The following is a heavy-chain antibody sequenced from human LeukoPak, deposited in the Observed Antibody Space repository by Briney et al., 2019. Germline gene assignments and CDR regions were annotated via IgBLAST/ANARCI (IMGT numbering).Heavy chain of an antibody. D-gene: IGHD2-2*02. Sequence: SETLSLTCTVSGYSISSGYYWGWIRQPPGKGLEWIGSIYHSGSTYYNPSLKSRVTISVDTSKNQFSLKLSSVTAADTAVYYCARLPLGYCSSTSCYRASFYYYYMDVWGKGTTVTVSS. CDR3: ARLPLGYCSSTSCYRASFYYYYMDV. V-gene: IGHV4-38-2*02. J-gene: IGHJ6*03. CDR1: GYSISSGYY. CDR2: IYHSGST.